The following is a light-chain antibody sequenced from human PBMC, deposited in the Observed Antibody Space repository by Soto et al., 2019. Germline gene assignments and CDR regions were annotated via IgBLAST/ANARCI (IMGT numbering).Light chain of an antibody. CDR3: QQYYSTPYT. Sequence: DIVMTQSPDSLAVSLGERATINCKSSQTVLYSSNNNNYLAWYQQKPGRPPKLLIYWASTRKSGVPDRFSGSGSGTDFTLTISSLQAEDVAVYYCQQYYSTPYTFGQGTKLEIK. CDR1: QTVLYSSNNNNY. J-gene: IGKJ2*01. CDR2: WAS. V-gene: IGKV4-1*01.